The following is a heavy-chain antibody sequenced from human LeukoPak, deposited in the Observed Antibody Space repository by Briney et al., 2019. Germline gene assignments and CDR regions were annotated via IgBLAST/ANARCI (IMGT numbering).Heavy chain of an antibody. V-gene: IGHV4-34*01. CDR1: GGSFSGYY. Sequence: PSETLSLTCAVYGGSFSGYYWTWIRQPPGKGLEWIGEINHSGSTNYNPSLKSRVTISVDTSKNQFSLKLSSVTAADTAVYYCARGTRRNGSGSYYIFPRGLTDWFDPWGQGTLVTVSS. J-gene: IGHJ5*02. CDR3: ARGTRRNGSGSYYIFPRGLTDWFDP. CDR2: INHSGST. D-gene: IGHD3-10*01.